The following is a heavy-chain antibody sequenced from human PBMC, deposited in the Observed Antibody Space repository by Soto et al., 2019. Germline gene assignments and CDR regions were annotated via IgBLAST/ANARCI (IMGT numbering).Heavy chain of an antibody. CDR1: GFTFSSYG. V-gene: IGHV3-30*18. CDR3: AKDGSLYYDFWSGYYKPYYYGMDV. Sequence: GGSLRLSCAASGFTFSSYGMHWVRQAPGKGLEWVAVISYDGSNKYYADSVKGRFTISRDNSKNTLYLQMNSLRAEDTAVYYCAKDGSLYYDFWSGYYKPYYYGMDVWGQGTTVTVSS. J-gene: IGHJ6*02. CDR2: ISYDGSNK. D-gene: IGHD3-3*01.